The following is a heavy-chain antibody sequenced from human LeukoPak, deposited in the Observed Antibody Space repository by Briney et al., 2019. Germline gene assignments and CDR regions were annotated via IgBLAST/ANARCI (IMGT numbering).Heavy chain of an antibody. J-gene: IGHJ4*02. Sequence: GGSLRLSCAASGFTFSSYAMHWVRQAPGEGREYVSAISSNGGSTYYANSVKGRFTISRDNSKNTLYLQMGSLRAEDMAVYYCARDGLDCSSTSCYGDYWGQGTLVTVSS. V-gene: IGHV3-64*01. CDR3: ARDGLDCSSTSCYGDY. CDR2: ISSNGGST. CDR1: GFTFSSYA. D-gene: IGHD2-2*01.